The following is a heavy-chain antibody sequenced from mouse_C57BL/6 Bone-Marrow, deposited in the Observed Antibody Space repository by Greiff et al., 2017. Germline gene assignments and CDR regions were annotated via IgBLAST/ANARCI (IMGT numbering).Heavy chain of an antibody. J-gene: IGHJ3*01. CDR3: ASYYSNYGLFAY. Sequence: VQLKQSGPVLVKPGASVKMSCKASGYTFTDYYMNWVKQSHGKSLEWIGVINPYNGGTSYNQKFKGKATLTVDKSSSTAYMELNSLTSEDSAVYYCASYYSNYGLFAYWGQGTLVTVSA. CDR1: GYTFTDYY. D-gene: IGHD2-5*01. CDR2: INPYNGGT. V-gene: IGHV1-19*01.